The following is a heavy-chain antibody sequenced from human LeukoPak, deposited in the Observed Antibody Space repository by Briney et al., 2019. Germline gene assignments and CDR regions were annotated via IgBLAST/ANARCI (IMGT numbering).Heavy chain of an antibody. CDR2: IYYSGST. CDR3: ARDRELSGNYYYYMDV. Sequence: SETLSLTCTVSGGSISSGDYYWSWIRQPPGKGLEWIGYIYYSGSTYYNPSLKSRVTISVDTSKNQFSLKLSSVTAADTAVYYCARDRELSGNYYYYMDVWGKGTTVTVSS. J-gene: IGHJ6*03. D-gene: IGHD2/OR15-2a*01. V-gene: IGHV4-30-4*08. CDR1: GGSISSGDYY.